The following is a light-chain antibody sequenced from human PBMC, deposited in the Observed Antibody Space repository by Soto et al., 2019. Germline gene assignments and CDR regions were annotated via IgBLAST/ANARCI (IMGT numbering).Light chain of an antibody. CDR3: QSYDSSLSGVV. J-gene: IGLJ2*01. Sequence: QSVLALPPSVSGALGQRVTISCTGSSSNIGAGYDVHWYQQLPGTAPKLLIYGNSNRPSGVPDRFSGSKSGTSASLAITGLQAEDEADYYCQSYDSSLSGVVFGGGTKLTVL. CDR2: GNS. CDR1: SSNIGAGYD. V-gene: IGLV1-40*01.